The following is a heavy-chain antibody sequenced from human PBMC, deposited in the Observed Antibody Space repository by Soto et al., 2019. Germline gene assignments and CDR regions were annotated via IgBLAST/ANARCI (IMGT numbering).Heavy chain of an antibody. J-gene: IGHJ5*02. D-gene: IGHD6-6*01. V-gene: IGHV3-13*04. CDR1: GFTFSRYD. CDR3: ARGALGFDP. CDR2: IGTAGDT. Sequence: EVQLVESGGGLVQPGGSLRLSCAASGFTFSRYDIHWVRQGTGKGLAWVSGIGTAGDTYYAGAVKGRFTISRENAKSSAYLQMNSLTAGDTAVYYCARGALGFDPWGQGILVTVSS.